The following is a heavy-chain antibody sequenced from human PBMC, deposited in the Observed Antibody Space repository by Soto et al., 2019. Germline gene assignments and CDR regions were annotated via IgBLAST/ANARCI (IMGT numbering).Heavy chain of an antibody. Sequence: PSETLSLTCAVYGGSFSGYYWSWIRQPPGKGLEWIGEINHSGSTNYNPSLKSRVTISVDTSKNQFSLKLSSVTAADTAVYYCARLWVRGYYDSSGYYYVTVDYFDYWGQGTLVTVS. D-gene: IGHD3-22*01. CDR3: ARLWVRGYYDSSGYYYVTVDYFDY. V-gene: IGHV4-34*01. CDR1: GGSFSGYY. J-gene: IGHJ4*02. CDR2: INHSGST.